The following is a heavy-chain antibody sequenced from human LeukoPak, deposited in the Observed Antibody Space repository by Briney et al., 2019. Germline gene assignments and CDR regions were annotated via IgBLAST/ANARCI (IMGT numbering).Heavy chain of an antibody. V-gene: IGHV3-48*02. Sequence: GGSLRLSCAASGFTFSSYSMNWVRQAPGKGLEWVSYVSSSSSTIYYADSVKGRFTISRDNAKNSLYLQMNSLRDEDTAVYYCARAAPYSSSFKYFQHWGQGTLVTVSS. CDR3: ARAAPYSSSFKYFQH. D-gene: IGHD6-13*01. CDR1: GFTFSSYS. J-gene: IGHJ1*01. CDR2: VSSSSSTI.